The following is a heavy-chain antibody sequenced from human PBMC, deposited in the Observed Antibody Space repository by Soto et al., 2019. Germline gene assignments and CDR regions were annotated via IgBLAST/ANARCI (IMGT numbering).Heavy chain of an antibody. V-gene: IGHV3-30-3*01. Sequence: QVQLVESGGGVVQPGRSLRLSCAASGFTFSSYAMHWVRQAPGKGLEWVAVISYDGSNKYYADSVKGRLTISRDNSKNKLYRQMNSMRAEDTAVYYCARDLEDYGEDWYFDLWGRGTLVTVSS. D-gene: IGHD4-17*01. CDR1: GFTFSSYA. CDR2: ISYDGSNK. CDR3: ARDLEDYGEDWYFDL. J-gene: IGHJ2*01.